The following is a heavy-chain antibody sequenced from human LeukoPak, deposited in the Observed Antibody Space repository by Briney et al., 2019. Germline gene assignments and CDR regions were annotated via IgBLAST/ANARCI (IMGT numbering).Heavy chain of an antibody. J-gene: IGHJ4*02. Sequence: GGSLRLSCAATGFTLRSFAMSWVRQAPGKGLEWVSSISSSSSYIYYADSVKGRFTISRDNAKNSLYLQMNSLRAEDTAVYYCARARVYCSSTSCYAGFPDYWGQGTLVTVSS. CDR3: ARARVYCSSTSCYAGFPDY. CDR1: GFTLRSFA. D-gene: IGHD2-2*01. V-gene: IGHV3-21*01. CDR2: ISSSSSYI.